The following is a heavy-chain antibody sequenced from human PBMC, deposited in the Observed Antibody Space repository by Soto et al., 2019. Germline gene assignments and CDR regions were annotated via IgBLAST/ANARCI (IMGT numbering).Heavy chain of an antibody. V-gene: IGHV1-8*02. Sequence: QVQLVQSGAAVKKPGASVKVSCKASGYTFTNNDVSWVRQATGQGLEWMGWMNPGSGDTGYAQKFQGRVTMTRDISIATAYMELNSLTSEDTAIYYCARMESFGSLNWFDPWGQGTLVTVSS. D-gene: IGHD5-18*01. CDR1: GYTFTNND. J-gene: IGHJ5*02. CDR2: MNPGSGDT. CDR3: ARMESFGSLNWFDP.